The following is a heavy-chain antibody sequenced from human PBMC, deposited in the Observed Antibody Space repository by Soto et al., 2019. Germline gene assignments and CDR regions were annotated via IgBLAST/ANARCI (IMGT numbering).Heavy chain of an antibody. Sequence: SETLSLTCTVSGDSMSNYYWTWIRQPPGKGLEWIGYIYYNGNTKYNPSLESRVTFSVDTSKNQFPLRLSSVIAADTAVYYCARVTSSTWYFDYWGPGTLVTVSS. CDR3: ARVTSSTWYFDY. D-gene: IGHD6-13*01. CDR1: GDSMSNYY. V-gene: IGHV4-59*01. J-gene: IGHJ4*02. CDR2: IYYNGNT.